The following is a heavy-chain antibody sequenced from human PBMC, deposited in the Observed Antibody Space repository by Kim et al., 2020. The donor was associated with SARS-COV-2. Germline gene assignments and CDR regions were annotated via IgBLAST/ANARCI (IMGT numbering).Heavy chain of an antibody. Sequence: GGSLRLSCAASGFTFSSYWMHWVRQAPGKGLVWVSRINPDGSNRDYADSVKGRFTISRDNAKNTLYLQMDSLRAEDTAVYYCARLKTPSSYWGQGTLVTVSS. J-gene: IGHJ4*02. D-gene: IGHD2-2*01. CDR2: INPDGSNR. V-gene: IGHV3-74*01. CDR1: GFTFSSYW. CDR3: ARLKTPSSY.